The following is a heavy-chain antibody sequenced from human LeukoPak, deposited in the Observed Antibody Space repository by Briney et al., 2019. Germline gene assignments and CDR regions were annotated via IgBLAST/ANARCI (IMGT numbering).Heavy chain of an antibody. Sequence: GGSLRLSCTGSGFTFGDHAMSWVRQAPGKGLEWVGFIRSKAYRGTTEYAASVKGRFTISRDYSASIAYLQMNSLRTEDTAVYYCARGPIQLWIHNAMDVWGQGTTVTVSS. CDR3: ARGPIQLWIHNAMDV. D-gene: IGHD5-18*01. CDR2: IRSKAYRGTT. V-gene: IGHV3-49*04. J-gene: IGHJ6*02. CDR1: GFTFGDHA.